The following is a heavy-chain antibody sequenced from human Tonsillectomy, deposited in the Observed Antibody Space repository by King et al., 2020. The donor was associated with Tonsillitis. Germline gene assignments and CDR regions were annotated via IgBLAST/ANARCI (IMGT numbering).Heavy chain of an antibody. V-gene: IGHV3-30*18. D-gene: IGHD6-19*01. CDR2: ISYDGSNK. J-gene: IGHJ4*02. CDR1: GFTFSSYG. CDR3: AKLVDVAVAGSEADY. Sequence: VQLVESGGGVVQPGRSLRLSCAASGFTFSSYGMHWVRQAPGKGLEWVAVISYDGSNKYYADTVKGRFTISRDNSKNTLYLQMNSLRAEDTAVYYCAKLVDVAVAGSEADYWGQGTLVTVSS.